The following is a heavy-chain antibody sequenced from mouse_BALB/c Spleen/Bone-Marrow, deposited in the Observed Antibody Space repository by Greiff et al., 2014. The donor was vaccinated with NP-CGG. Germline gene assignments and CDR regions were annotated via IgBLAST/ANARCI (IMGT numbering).Heavy chain of an antibody. J-gene: IGHJ2*01. V-gene: IGHV14-3*02. Sequence: EVKLMESGAELVKPGASVKLSCTASGFNTKDTYMHWVKQRPEQGLEWVGRIVPANGNTKYDPKFQGKATITADTSSNTAYLQLTSLTSEDTAVYYCVRYLYGNYFDYWGQGTTLTVSS. CDR1: GFNTKDTY. D-gene: IGHD2-10*02. CDR3: VRYLYGNYFDY. CDR2: IVPANGNT.